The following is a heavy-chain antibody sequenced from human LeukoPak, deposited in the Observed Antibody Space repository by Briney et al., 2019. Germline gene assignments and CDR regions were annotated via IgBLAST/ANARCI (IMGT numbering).Heavy chain of an antibody. D-gene: IGHD2-2*01. CDR2: IYHSGST. CDR3: AREPYCSSTSCYGRDDAFDI. V-gene: IGHV4-30-2*01. J-gene: IGHJ3*02. Sequence: SETLSLTCTVSGGSSSSGGYYWSWIRQPPGKGLEWIGYIYHSGSTYYNPSLKSRVTISVDRSKHQFSLKLSSVTAADTAVYYCAREPYCSSTSCYGRDDAFDIWGQGTMVTVSS. CDR1: GGSSSSGGYY.